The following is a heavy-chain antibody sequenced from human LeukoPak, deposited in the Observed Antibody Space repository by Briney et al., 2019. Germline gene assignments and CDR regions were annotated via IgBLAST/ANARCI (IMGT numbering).Heavy chain of an antibody. CDR3: ARGIAAGDY. CDR1: GYTFTGYY. J-gene: IGHJ4*02. D-gene: IGHD6-13*01. Sequence: AAVKVSCKASGYTFTGYYMHWVRQAPEQGLEWMGWINPNSGGTNYAQKFQGRVTMTRDTSIRTGYMALSRLRSADTAVYYCARGIAAGDYWGQGTLVTVSS. V-gene: IGHV1-2*02. CDR2: INPNSGGT.